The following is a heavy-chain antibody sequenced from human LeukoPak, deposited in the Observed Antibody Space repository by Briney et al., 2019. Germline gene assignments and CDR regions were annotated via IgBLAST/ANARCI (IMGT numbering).Heavy chain of an antibody. CDR2: IYYSGST. J-gene: IGHJ1*01. Sequence: SSETLSLTCTVSGGSISSSSYYWGWIRQPPGKGLEWIGSIYYSGSTYYNPSLKSRVTISVDTSKNQFSLKLSSVTAADTAVYYCARSYSSGGNVALFQHWGQGTLVTVSS. D-gene: IGHD6-19*01. CDR1: GGSISSSSYY. CDR3: ARSYSSGGNVALFQH. V-gene: IGHV4-39*01.